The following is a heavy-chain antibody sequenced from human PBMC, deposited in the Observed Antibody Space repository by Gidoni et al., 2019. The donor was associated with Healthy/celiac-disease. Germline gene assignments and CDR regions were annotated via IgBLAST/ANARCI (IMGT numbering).Heavy chain of an antibody. D-gene: IGHD5-18*01. J-gene: IGHJ6*02. CDR1: GCTFSSYW. V-gene: IGHV3-7*03. Sequence: EVQLVESGGGLVQPGGSLRLSCAASGCTFSSYWMSWVRQAPGKGLEWVANIKQDGSEKYYVASVKGLFTISRDNAKNSLYLQMNSLRAEDTAVYYCASGSLEGYSYVNYYYYGMDVWGQGTTVTVSS. CDR2: IKQDGSEK. CDR3: ASGSLEGYSYVNYYYYGMDV.